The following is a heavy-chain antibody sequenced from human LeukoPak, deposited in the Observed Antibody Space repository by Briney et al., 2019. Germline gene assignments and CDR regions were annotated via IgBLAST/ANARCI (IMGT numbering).Heavy chain of an antibody. Sequence: SVKVSCKASGGTFSSYAISWVRQAPGQGLEWMGGIIPIFGTANYAQKFQGRVTITADESTSTAYMELSSLRSEDTAVYYCARDRYSSSWAGGLYYYYGRDVWGQGTTVTVSS. CDR1: GGTFSSYA. D-gene: IGHD6-13*01. CDR2: IIPIFGTA. J-gene: IGHJ6*02. CDR3: ARDRYSSSWAGGLYYYYGRDV. V-gene: IGHV1-69*01.